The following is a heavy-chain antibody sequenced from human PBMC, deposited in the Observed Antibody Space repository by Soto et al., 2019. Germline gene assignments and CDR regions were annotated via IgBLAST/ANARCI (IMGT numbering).Heavy chain of an antibody. Sequence: VQLVESGGGVVQPGRSLRLSCAASGFTFSSYAMHWVRQAPGKGLEWVAVISYDGSNKYYADSVKGRFTFSRDNSKNTLYLQMNSLRAEDTAVYYCATPTGRRGGYWGQGTLVTVSS. V-gene: IGHV3-30-3*01. CDR2: ISYDGSNK. CDR1: GFTFSSYA. J-gene: IGHJ4*02. D-gene: IGHD2-15*01. CDR3: ATPTGRRGGY.